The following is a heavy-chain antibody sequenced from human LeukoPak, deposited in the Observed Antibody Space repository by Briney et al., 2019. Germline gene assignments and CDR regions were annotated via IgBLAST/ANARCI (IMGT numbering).Heavy chain of an antibody. V-gene: IGHV1-69*01. CDR1: GGTFSSYA. D-gene: IGHD5-18*01. J-gene: IGHJ4*02. Sequence: GASVKVSCKASGGTFSSYAINWVRQAPGQGLEWMGGIIPIFGTSNYAHKFQGRVTITADESTSTVYMELSSLRSDDTAIYYCAFEGYNYGCNWGQGTLVTVSS. CDR3: AFEGYNYGCN. CDR2: IIPIFGTS.